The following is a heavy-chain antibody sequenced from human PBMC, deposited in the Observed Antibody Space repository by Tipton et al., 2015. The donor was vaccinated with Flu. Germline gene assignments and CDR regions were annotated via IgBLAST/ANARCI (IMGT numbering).Heavy chain of an antibody. CDR1: GYTFTDYW. CDR2: IWPDDSDT. J-gene: IGHJ4*02. CDR3: ATVPPGADLHHHCDY. D-gene: IGHD4/OR15-4a*01. V-gene: IGHV5-51*03. Sequence: QSGAEVKKPSESLKISCKASGYTFTDYWFGWVRQMPGKGLEWMGLIWPDDSDTRYSPSFQGQVTISADKSISTAYLQWSSLKASDTAMYYCATVPPGADLHHHCDYWGQGTLVTVSS.